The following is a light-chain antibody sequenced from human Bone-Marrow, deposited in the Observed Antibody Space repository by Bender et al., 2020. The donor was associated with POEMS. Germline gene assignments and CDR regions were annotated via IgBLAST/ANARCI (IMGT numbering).Light chain of an antibody. V-gene: IGLV1-44*01. CDR3: ATWDDSLNGWV. CDR1: SSKFGSYP. Sequence: QSVLTQPPSASGTPGQRVTISCSGSSSKFGSYPVNWYQQLPGAAPKLVIFNNSQRPSGVPDRFSGSNSGTSASLAISGLLSDDVVDFYCATWDDSLNGWVFGGGTKLTIL. CDR2: NNS. J-gene: IGLJ3*02.